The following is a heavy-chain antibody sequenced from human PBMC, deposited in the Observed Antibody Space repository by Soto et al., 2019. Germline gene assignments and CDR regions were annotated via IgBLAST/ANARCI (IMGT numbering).Heavy chain of an antibody. CDR2: TYYRSRWYN. Sequence: QVQLQQSGPGLVKPSQTLSLTCAISGDSVSSDTSTWNWIRQSPSRGLEWLGRTYYRSRWYNDFAASVKSRITINPHTSRNQFSLHLNSVTPEDTAVYFCARDLPALTGSFDYWRRGTLVTVSS. CDR1: GDSVSSDTST. J-gene: IGHJ4*02. D-gene: IGHD7-27*01. V-gene: IGHV6-1*01. CDR3: ARDLPALTGSFDY.